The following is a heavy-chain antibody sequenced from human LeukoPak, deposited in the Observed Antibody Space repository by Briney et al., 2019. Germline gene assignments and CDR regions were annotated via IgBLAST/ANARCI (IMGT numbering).Heavy chain of an antibody. J-gene: IGHJ6*02. CDR1: GFTFSRYW. Sequence: GGSLRLSCAVSGFTFSRYWMSWVRQAPGKGLEWVANIKQDGSEKYYVDSVKGRFTISRDNAKNSLYLQMNSLRAEDTAVYYCAKGRSRVSDYLGNYYYGMDVWGQGTTVTVSS. CDR3: AKGRSRVSDYLGNYYYGMDV. CDR2: IKQDGSEK. D-gene: IGHD4-17*01. V-gene: IGHV3-7*03.